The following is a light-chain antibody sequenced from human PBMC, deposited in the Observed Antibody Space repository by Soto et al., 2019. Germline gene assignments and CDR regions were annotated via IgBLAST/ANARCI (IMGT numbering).Light chain of an antibody. CDR2: SAS. CDR3: QQYGSSPRT. V-gene: IGKV3-15*01. CDR1: QSIRTD. J-gene: IGKJ1*01. Sequence: EVVMTQSPATLSVSPGERATLSCRASQSIRTDLAWYQQKPGQAPSLLIFSASTRATGVPARFSGSGSGTDFTLTISRLEPEDFAMYYCQQYGSSPRTFGQGTKVDIK.